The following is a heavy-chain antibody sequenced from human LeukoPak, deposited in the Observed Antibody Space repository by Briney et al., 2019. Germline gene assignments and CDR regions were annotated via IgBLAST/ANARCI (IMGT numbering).Heavy chain of an antibody. CDR2: INHSGST. J-gene: IGHJ4*02. D-gene: IGHD2-2*01. CDR3: SRGSIVVGLDARPFDY. CDR1: GGSFSGYY. Sequence: PSETLSLTCAVYGGSFSGYYWSWIRQPPGKGLEWIGEINHSGSTNYNPSLKSRVTISVDTSENQFSLKLSSVTAADTAVYFCSRGSIVVGLDARPFDYWGQGTLVAVSS. V-gene: IGHV4-34*01.